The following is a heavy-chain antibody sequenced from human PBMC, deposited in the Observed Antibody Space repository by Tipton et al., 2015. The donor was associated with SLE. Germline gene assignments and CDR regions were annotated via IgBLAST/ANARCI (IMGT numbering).Heavy chain of an antibody. D-gene: IGHD2-2*01. CDR2: ISSYNENT. CDR3: ARAVGHYYCRDSIGCYVYYLDY. CDR1: GYTFTSYG. Sequence: QLVQSGAELKKPGASVRVSCKASGYTFTSYGINWVRQAPGQRLEWMGWISSYNENTNYAQKFQGRVTLSTDTSTSTAFMELRSLRSDDTAVYFCARAVGHYYCRDSIGCYVYYLDYWGQGTLVTVSS. J-gene: IGHJ4*02. V-gene: IGHV1-18*04.